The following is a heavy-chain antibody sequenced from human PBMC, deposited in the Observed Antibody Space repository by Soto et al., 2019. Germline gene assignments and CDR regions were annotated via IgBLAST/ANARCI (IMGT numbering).Heavy chain of an antibody. CDR3: AASIFYYGMDV. V-gene: IGHV5-51*01. J-gene: IGHJ6*02. CDR1: GYTFTNYW. CDR2: ISPGDSDT. Sequence: PGASLKISCKGSGYTFTNYWIGWVRQMPGKGLEWMGIISPGDSDTKYNPSFQGQVTISADKSITTTYLQWSSLKASDTAIYYCAASIFYYGMDVWGQGTTVTVSS.